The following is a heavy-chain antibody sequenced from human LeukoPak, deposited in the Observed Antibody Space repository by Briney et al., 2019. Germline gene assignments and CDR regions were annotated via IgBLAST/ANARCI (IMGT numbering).Heavy chain of an antibody. D-gene: IGHD3-22*01. CDR1: GFTFSSYS. Sequence: PGGSLRLSCAASGFTFSSYSMNWVRQAPGKGLEWGSYISGSSSTIYYVDSVKGRFTISRDNGKNTLYLQMNSLRAEDTAVYYCARGSTYYDSSGQVPFDYWGQGTLVTVSS. J-gene: IGHJ4*02. CDR2: ISGSSSTI. V-gene: IGHV3-48*01. CDR3: ARGSTYYDSSGQVPFDY.